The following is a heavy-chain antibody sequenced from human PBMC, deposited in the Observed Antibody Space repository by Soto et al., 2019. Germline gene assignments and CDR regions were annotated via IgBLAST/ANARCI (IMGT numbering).Heavy chain of an antibody. Sequence: QVLLVQSGAEVRKPGSSVKVSCKASGGSFSTYTLSWVRQAPGQGLEWMGRVIPIIDMTDYAPKFQGRVTITADKSTSTTYMELSSLRSEDTAVYSCARGGSGSNSWARFEYWGQGTLVTVSS. J-gene: IGHJ4*02. CDR2: VIPIIDMT. V-gene: IGHV1-69*02. CDR3: ARGGSGSNSWARFEY. D-gene: IGHD2-2*01. CDR1: GGSFSTYT.